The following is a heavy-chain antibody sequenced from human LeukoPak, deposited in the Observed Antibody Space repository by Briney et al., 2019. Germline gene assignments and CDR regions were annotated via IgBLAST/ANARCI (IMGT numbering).Heavy chain of an antibody. V-gene: IGHV4-59*01. CDR2: IYYSGST. J-gene: IGHJ4*02. CDR3: ARGDSGEGAGVAATGGTYYFDY. Sequence: SETLSLTCTVSGGSITSYYWNWIRQPPGKGLEWIGYIYYSGSTNYNPSLKSRVTISVDTSKNQFSLKLSSMTAADTGVYYCARGDSGEGAGVAATGGTYYFDYWGQGTLVTVSS. CDR1: GGSITSYY. D-gene: IGHD6-13*01.